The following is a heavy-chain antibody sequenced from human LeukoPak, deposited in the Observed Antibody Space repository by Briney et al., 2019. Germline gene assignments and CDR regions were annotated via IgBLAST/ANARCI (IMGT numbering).Heavy chain of an antibody. CDR1: GYTFTSYG. CDR2: ISAYNGNT. J-gene: IGHJ5*02. V-gene: IGHV1-18*01. CDR3: ARDRPYDFWSGFQTQSNWFDP. Sequence: ASVKVSCKASGYTFTSYGISWVRQAPGQGLEWMGWISAYNGNTNYAQKLQGRVTMTTDTSTSTAYMELRSLRSDDTAVYCCARDRPYDFWSGFQTQSNWFDPWGQGTLVTVSS. D-gene: IGHD3-3*01.